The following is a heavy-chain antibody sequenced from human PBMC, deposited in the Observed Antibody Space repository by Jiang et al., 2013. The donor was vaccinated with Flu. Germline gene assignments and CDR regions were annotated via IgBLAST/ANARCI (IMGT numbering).Heavy chain of an antibody. CDR2: INPSGGSA. D-gene: IGHD1-7*01. CDR3: ARAAGIIGTTEFDY. V-gene: IGHV1-46*01. Sequence: GAEVKKPGASVKVSCKASGYTFASFYIHWVRQAPGQGLEWMGIINPSGGSARYSQKFQGRVTXTGDTSTSTVYMELSSLRSEDTAVYFCARAAGIIGTTEFDYWGQGALVTVSS. J-gene: IGHJ4*02. CDR1: GYTFASFY.